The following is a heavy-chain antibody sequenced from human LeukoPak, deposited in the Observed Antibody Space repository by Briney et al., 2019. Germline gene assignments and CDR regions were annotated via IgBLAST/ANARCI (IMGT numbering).Heavy chain of an antibody. CDR1: GFSFSTYA. J-gene: IGHJ4*02. Sequence: PGGSLRLSCAASGFSFSTYAMSWVRQAPGKGLEWVAVISYDGSNKYYADSVKGRFTISRDNSKNTLYLQMNSLRAEDTAVYYCARDTYGYFDYWGQGTLVTVSS. CDR2: ISYDGSNK. V-gene: IGHV3-30*01. CDR3: ARDTYGYFDY. D-gene: IGHD4-17*01.